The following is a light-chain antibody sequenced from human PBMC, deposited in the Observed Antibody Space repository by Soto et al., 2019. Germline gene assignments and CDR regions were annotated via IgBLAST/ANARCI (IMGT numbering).Light chain of an antibody. CDR3: QQYGRSPQT. V-gene: IGKV3-20*01. J-gene: IGKJ1*01. Sequence: EIIMTHSPVTLSVSPWERATLSFGASQSVSSNLAWYQQKPGQAPSLLIYGAFTRATGIPARFSGTGSGTEFTLTISRLEPEDFAVYYCQQYGRSPQTFGQGTKVDIK. CDR2: GAF. CDR1: QSVSSN.